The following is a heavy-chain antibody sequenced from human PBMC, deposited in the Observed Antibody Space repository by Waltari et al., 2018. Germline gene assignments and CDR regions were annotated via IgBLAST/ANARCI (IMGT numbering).Heavy chain of an antibody. J-gene: IGHJ4*02. CDR3: ARESIAAAGTGYFDY. CDR2: IKQDGSEK. CDR1: GFTFSSYW. D-gene: IGHD6-13*01. Sequence: EVQLVASGGGLVQPGGSLRLSCAASGFTFSSYWMSWVRQAPGKGLEWVANIKQDGSEKYYVDSVKGRFTISRDNAKNSLYLQMNSLRAEDTAVYYCARESIAAAGTGYFDYWGQGTLVTVSS. V-gene: IGHV3-7*01.